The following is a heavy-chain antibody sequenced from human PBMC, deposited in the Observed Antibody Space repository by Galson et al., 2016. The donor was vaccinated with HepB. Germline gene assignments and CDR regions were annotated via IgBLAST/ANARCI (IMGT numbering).Heavy chain of an antibody. CDR3: ASHSPGFSGYED. Sequence: SLRLSCAASGFSVSTNYMSWVRQAPGKGLEWVSIIYSGGSTHYAESVKGRFTTTRDKSKNMLYPQMNSLRAEDTAVYYCASHSPGFSGYEDWGQGTLVTVSS. CDR1: GFSVSTNY. D-gene: IGHD5-12*01. CDR2: IYSGGST. J-gene: IGHJ4*02. V-gene: IGHV3-53*01.